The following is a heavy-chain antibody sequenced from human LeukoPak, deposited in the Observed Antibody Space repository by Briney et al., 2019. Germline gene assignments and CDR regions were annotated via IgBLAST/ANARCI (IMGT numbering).Heavy chain of an antibody. CDR2: IYHSGST. V-gene: IGHV4-38-2*02. D-gene: IGHD2-21*01. J-gene: IGHJ5*02. Sequence: SETLSLTCTVSGYSISSGYYWGWIRQPPGKGLEWIGSIYHSGSTYYNPSLKSRVTISVDTSKNQFSLKLSSVTAADTAVYYCAGIPSYWFDPWGQGTLVTVSS. CDR3: AGIPSYWFDP. CDR1: GYSISSGYY.